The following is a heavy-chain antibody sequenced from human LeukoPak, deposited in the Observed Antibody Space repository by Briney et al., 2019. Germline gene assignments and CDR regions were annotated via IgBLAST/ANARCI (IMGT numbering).Heavy chain of an antibody. J-gene: IGHJ4*02. CDR2: INHSGST. CDR3: ARGQTIVGATGDY. D-gene: IGHD1-26*01. Sequence: SETLSLTCAVYGGSFSGYYWSWIRQPPGKGLEWIGEINHSGSTNYNPSLKSRVTISVDTSKNQFSLKLSSVTAADTAVYYCARGQTIVGATGDYWGQGTLVTVSS. V-gene: IGHV4-34*01. CDR1: GGSFSGYY.